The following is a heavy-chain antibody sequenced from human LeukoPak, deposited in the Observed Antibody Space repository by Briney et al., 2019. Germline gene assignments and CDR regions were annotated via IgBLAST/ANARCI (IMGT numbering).Heavy chain of an antibody. CDR2: INWNGGST. Sequence: GGSLRLSCAASGFTFDDYGMSWVRQAPGKGLEWVSGINWNGGSTGYADSVKGRFTISRDNSKNTLYLQVNNLRAEDTAVYYCAKEDDYNYIDYWGQGTLVTVSS. V-gene: IGHV3-20*04. J-gene: IGHJ4*02. CDR1: GFTFDDYG. D-gene: IGHD5-24*01. CDR3: AKEDDYNYIDY.